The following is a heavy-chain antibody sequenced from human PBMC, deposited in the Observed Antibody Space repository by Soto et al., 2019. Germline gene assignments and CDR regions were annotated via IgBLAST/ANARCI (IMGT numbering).Heavy chain of an antibody. CDR2: IYPGDSDT. D-gene: IGHD6-19*01. V-gene: IGHV5-51*01. Sequence: GESLKISCKASGYSFSNYWIAWVRQMPGKGLEWMGIIYPGDSDTRYNPSFQGQVTISADKSINTAYLQWSTLKASDSAIYYCARAHSNGWYQPPDYWGPGTVVTISS. J-gene: IGHJ4*02. CDR3: ARAHSNGWYQPPDY. CDR1: GYSFSNYW.